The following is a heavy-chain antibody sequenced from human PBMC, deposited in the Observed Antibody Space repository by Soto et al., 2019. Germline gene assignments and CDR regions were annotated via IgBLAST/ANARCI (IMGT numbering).Heavy chain of an antibody. CDR3: VKDYLAEVVVADGYDAFDI. V-gene: IGHV3-30*18. CDR1: GFTFSSYG. CDR2: IPYDGSNK. D-gene: IGHD2-15*01. Sequence: SGGSLRLSCAASGFTFSSYGMHWVRQAPGKGLEWVAVIPYDGSNKYYADSVKGRFTISRDNSKNTLYLQMNSLRAEDTAVYYCVKDYLAEVVVADGYDAFDIWGQGTMVTVSS. J-gene: IGHJ3*02.